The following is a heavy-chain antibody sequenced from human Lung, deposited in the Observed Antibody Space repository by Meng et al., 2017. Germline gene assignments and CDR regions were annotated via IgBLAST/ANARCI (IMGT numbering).Heavy chain of an antibody. CDR2: ISVKNGEA. CDR3: ARYVPNGSFWYFDF. D-gene: IGHD6-13*01. V-gene: IGHV1-18*01. CDR1: GYIFTNYE. J-gene: IGHJ2*01. Sequence: QVQLVQSEADTKKPGAFMKVSCKASGYIFTNYEISWVRQAPGQGLEWMGWISVKNGEAKYPQNFQGRVTMTTDTTTSTAYMELRSLTSDDTAVYYCARYVPNGSFWYFDFWGRGTLVTVSS.